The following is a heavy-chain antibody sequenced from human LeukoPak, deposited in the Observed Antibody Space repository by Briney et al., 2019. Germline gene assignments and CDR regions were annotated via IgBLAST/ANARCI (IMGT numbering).Heavy chain of an antibody. CDR3: ARGELELHWFDP. CDR1: GSPFTSFG. Sequence: ASVQFSSQASGSPFTSFGISWVRPATGQGLEWMGWISAYNGNTNYAQKLQGRGTMTADTSTSTAYMELRSLRADDTAVYYCARGELELHWFDPWGQGTLVTVSS. V-gene: IGHV1-18*01. CDR2: ISAYNGNT. J-gene: IGHJ5*02. D-gene: IGHD1-7*01.